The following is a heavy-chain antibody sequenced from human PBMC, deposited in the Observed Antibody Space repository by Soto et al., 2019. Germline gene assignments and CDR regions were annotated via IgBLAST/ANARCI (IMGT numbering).Heavy chain of an antibody. J-gene: IGHJ6*02. CDR3: AGGYGGYERRHGMDV. CDR2: MNPNSGNT. Sequence: QVQLVQSGAEVKKPGASVKVSCKASGYTFTSYDINWVRQAAGQGLEWMGWMNPNSGNTGFAQRFQGRVTMTRNTSITTAYMEVTRLRSDDTAMYYCAGGYGGYERRHGMDVWGQGTTVTVS. CDR1: GYTFTSYD. V-gene: IGHV1-8*01. D-gene: IGHD5-12*01.